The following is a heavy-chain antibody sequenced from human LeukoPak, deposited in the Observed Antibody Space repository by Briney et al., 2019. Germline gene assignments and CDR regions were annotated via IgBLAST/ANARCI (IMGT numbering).Heavy chain of an antibody. D-gene: IGHD5-24*01. CDR1: GYSFTSYW. J-gene: IGHJ4*02. CDR2: IYPGDSDT. CDR3: ARHDDDHGYDY. V-gene: IGHV5-51*01. Sequence: GESPKISCQGSGYSFTSYWIGWVRRLPGEGLEWMGIIYPGDSDTRYSPSFQGQVTISADKSISTAYLQWSSLKASDTAMYYCARHDDDHGYDYWGQGTLVTVSS.